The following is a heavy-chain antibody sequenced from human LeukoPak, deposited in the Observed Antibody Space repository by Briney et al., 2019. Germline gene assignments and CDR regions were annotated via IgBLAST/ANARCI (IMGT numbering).Heavy chain of an antibody. CDR1: GLTFSSYY. CDR3: LRVPY. CDR2: ISGDGSDT. Sequence: GGSLRLSCAVSGLTFSSYYMHWVRQVPGKGLVWTSRISGDGSDTNYADSVKGRFTISRDNAKNTLYLQMNSLRAEDTAVYYCLRVPYWGQGALVTVSS. J-gene: IGHJ4*02. V-gene: IGHV3-74*01.